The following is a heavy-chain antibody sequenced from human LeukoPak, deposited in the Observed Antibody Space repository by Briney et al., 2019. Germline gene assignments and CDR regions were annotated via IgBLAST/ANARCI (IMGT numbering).Heavy chain of an antibody. CDR1: GGSISSYY. V-gene: IGHV4-59*08. CDR3: ARLMVRGVIIQGFDY. Sequence: TPSETLSLTCTVSGGSISSYYWSWIRQPPGKGLEWIGYIYYSGSTNYNPSLKSRVTISVDTSKNQFSLKLSSVTAADTAVYYCARLMVRGVIIQGFDYWGQGTLVTVSS. CDR2: IYYSGST. D-gene: IGHD3-10*01. J-gene: IGHJ4*02.